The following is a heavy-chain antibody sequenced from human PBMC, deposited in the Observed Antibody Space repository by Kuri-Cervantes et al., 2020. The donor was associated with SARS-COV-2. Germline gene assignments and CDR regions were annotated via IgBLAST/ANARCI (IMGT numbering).Heavy chain of an antibody. D-gene: IGHD3-3*01. CDR2: IWHDGNEK. CDR1: GFTFSGHG. V-gene: IGHV3-33*01. J-gene: IGHJ4*01. Sequence: GGSLRLSCAASGFTFSGHGMHWVRQAPGKGLEWVAVIWHDGNEKYYGDSVKGRFIVSRDNSKKEVYLQMNSLRVEDTAVYYCARDSGLANFWSGYFSYYFDYWGHGTLVTVSS. CDR3: ARDSGLANFWSGYFSYYFDY.